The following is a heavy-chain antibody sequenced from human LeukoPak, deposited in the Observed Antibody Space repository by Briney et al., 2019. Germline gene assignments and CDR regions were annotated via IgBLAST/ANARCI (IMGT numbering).Heavy chain of an antibody. CDR1: GFTVSSYY. Sequence: GGSLRLSCAASGFTVSSYYMSWVRQAPGKGLEWVSIIYNDGSTYYADSVKGRFTISRDISKNTLYLQMNSLRAEDTAVYYCAKDPSVDYYGSGSPHWGQGTLVTVSS. V-gene: IGHV3-53*01. CDR2: IYNDGST. CDR3: AKDPSVDYYGSGSPH. D-gene: IGHD3-10*01. J-gene: IGHJ4*02.